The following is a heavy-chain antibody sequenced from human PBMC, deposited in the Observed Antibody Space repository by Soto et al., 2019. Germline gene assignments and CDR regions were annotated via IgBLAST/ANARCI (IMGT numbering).Heavy chain of an antibody. CDR1: GGSFSGYY. V-gene: IGHV4-34*01. J-gene: IGHJ6*02. CDR3: ASLLGIAAAGTYYYGMDV. CDR2: INHSGST. Sequence: SETLSLTCAVYGGSFSGYYWSWIRQPPGKGLEWIGEINHSGSTNYNPSLKSRVTISVDTSKNHFSLKLSSVTAADTAVYYCASLLGIAAAGTYYYGMDVWGQGTTVTVSS. D-gene: IGHD6-13*01.